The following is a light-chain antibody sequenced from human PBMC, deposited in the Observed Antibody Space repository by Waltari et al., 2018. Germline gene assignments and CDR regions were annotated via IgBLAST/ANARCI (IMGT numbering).Light chain of an antibody. Sequence: EIVLTQSPGTLSLSPGESATLSCRTSQSVTRALAWYQQKPCQATRLLIYGASNRATGIPDRFSGSGSGTDFSLTISSLEPEDFAVYYCQHYLRLPVTFGQGTKVEVK. V-gene: IGKV3-20*01. CDR3: QHYLRLPVT. J-gene: IGKJ1*01. CDR1: QSVTRA. CDR2: GAS.